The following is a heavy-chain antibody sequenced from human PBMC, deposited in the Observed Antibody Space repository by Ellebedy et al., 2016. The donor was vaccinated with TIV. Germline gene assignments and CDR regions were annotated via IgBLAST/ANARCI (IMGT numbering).Heavy chain of an antibody. CDR3: AKGYMSPFDY. D-gene: IGHD2-2*02. CDR1: GFTFSSYS. CDR2: ITNSGGGT. V-gene: IGHV3-23*01. Sequence: GESLKISCAASGFTFSSYSMNWVRQAPGKGLEWVSAITNSGGGTYYADSVKGRFTISRDNSKNTFYLHMNSLRAEDTAVYYCAKGYMSPFDYWGQGTLVTVSS. J-gene: IGHJ4*02.